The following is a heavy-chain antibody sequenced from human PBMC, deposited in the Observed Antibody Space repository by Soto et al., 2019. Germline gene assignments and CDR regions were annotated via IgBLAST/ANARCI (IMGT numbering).Heavy chain of an antibody. J-gene: IGHJ4*02. D-gene: IGHD3-22*01. Sequence: GGSLRLSCAASGFTFSSYGMHWVRQAPGKGLEWVAVISYDGSNKYYADSVKGRFTISRDNSKNTLYLQMNGLRAEDTAVYYCAKGHSSGYGYFDYWGQGTLDIVSS. CDR2: ISYDGSNK. CDR3: AKGHSSGYGYFDY. CDR1: GFTFSSYG. V-gene: IGHV3-30*18.